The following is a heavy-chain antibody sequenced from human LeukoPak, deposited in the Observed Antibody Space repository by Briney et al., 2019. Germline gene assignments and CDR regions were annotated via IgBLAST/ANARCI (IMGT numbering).Heavy chain of an antibody. V-gene: IGHV4-31*03. CDR3: AREQTYYFGSQTSTLDV. Sequence: SETLSLTCTFSGASISTGGYYWTWIRQPPGEGLEWIGYIYYTGSVDYNPSLKSRLTISLDTSKNQISLKLNSVTAADTAVYYCAREQTYYFGSQTSTLDVWGQGTAVTVSS. J-gene: IGHJ6*02. CDR2: IYYTGSV. CDR1: GASISTGGYY. D-gene: IGHD3-10*01.